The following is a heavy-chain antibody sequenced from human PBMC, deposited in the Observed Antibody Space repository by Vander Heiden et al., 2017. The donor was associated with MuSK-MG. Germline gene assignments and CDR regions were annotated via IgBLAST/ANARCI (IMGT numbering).Heavy chain of an antibody. D-gene: IGHD2-8*02. CDR1: GFSLSTSQVG. CDR2: IFWNDDK. Sequence: QITLKESGPTLVKPTQTLTLTCTFPGFSLSTSQVGVGWIRQPPGKALEWLAMIFWNDDKRYSPSLKSRLTITKDTSKNQVVLTMTNMDPVDTATYYCAHRLLRRSGGQEFDYWGQGTLVTVSS. CDR3: AHRLLRRSGGQEFDY. J-gene: IGHJ4*02. V-gene: IGHV2-5*01.